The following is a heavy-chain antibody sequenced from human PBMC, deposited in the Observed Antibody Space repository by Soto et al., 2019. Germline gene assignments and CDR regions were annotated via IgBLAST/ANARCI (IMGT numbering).Heavy chain of an antibody. CDR1: GFTFSSYS. CDR3: ASVVSATTRGDY. J-gene: IGHJ4*02. CDR2: ISSSSSYI. V-gene: IGHV3-21*01. D-gene: IGHD2-15*01. Sequence: GGSLRLSCAASGFTFSSYSMNWVRQAPGKGLEWVSSISSSSSYIYYADSVKGRFTISRDNAKNSLYLQMNSLRAEDTAVYYCASVVSATTRGDYCGQRTLVNVSS.